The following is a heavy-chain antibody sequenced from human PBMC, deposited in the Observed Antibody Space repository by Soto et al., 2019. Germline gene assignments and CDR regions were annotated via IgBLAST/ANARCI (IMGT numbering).Heavy chain of an antibody. D-gene: IGHD2-15*01. CDR2: ISWNSGYV. V-gene: IGHV3-9*01. Sequence: EVQLVESEGSLVQPGRSLRLSCAASGFSFDDYAMHWVRQAPGKGLEWVSGISWNSGYVGYADSVKGRFTISRDNAKNSLYLEMNSLRPEDTALYYCAKDINRWPFYYGMDVWGQGTTVTVSS. CDR1: GFSFDDYA. CDR3: AKDINRWPFYYGMDV. J-gene: IGHJ6*02.